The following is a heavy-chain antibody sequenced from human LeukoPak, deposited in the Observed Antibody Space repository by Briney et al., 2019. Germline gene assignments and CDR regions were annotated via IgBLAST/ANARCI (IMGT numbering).Heavy chain of an antibody. J-gene: IGHJ5*02. CDR2: INPNTGDT. CDR1: AFTFTGYY. CDR3: ARAIYHSGWYLWFDP. V-gene: IGHV1-2*02. D-gene: IGHD6-19*01. Sequence: ASVKVSCKASAFTFTGYYMHWVRQAPGQGLDWMGWINPNTGDTNYAQKFQGRVTMTRVTSISTAYMELSGLTSDDTAVYYCARAIYHSGWYLWFDPWGQGTLVTVSS.